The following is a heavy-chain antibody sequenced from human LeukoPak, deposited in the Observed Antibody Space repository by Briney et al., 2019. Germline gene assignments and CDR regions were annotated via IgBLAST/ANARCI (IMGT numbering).Heavy chain of an antibody. Sequence: SETLSLTCTVSGGSTSSGGYYWSWIRQPPGKGLEWIGEINHSGSTNYNPSLKSRVTISVDTSKNQFSLKLSSVTAADTAVYYCARKVWRNTYYYDSSGYFGYWGQGTLVTVSS. J-gene: IGHJ4*02. V-gene: IGHV4-39*07. D-gene: IGHD3-22*01. CDR3: ARKVWRNTYYYDSSGYFGY. CDR1: GGSTSSGGYY. CDR2: INHSGST.